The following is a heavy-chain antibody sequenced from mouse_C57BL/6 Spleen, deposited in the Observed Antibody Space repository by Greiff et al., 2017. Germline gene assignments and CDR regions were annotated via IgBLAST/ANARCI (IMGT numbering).Heavy chain of an antibody. CDR3: ARGYYSNYYYAMDY. V-gene: IGHV1-80*01. CDR2: IYPGDGDT. D-gene: IGHD2-5*01. Sequence: QVQLQQSGAELVKPGASVKISCKASGYAFSSYWMNWVKQRPGKGLEWIGQIYPGDGDTNYNGKCKGKATLTADKYSSTAYMQLSSLTSEDSAVYFCARGYYSNYYYAMDYWGQGTSVTVSS. J-gene: IGHJ4*01. CDR1: GYAFSSYW.